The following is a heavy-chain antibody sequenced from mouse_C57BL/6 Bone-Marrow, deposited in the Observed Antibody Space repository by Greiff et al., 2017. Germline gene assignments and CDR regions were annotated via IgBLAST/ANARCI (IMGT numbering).Heavy chain of an antibody. J-gene: IGHJ3*01. D-gene: IGHD1-1*02. V-gene: IGHV10-3*01. CDR1: GFTFNTYA. Sequence: EVKVVESGGGLVQPKGSLKLSCAASGFTFNTYAMHWVRQAPGKGLEWVARLRSKSSNYATYYADSVKDRFTISRDDSQSMLYLKMNNLQTEDTAMYYCVRDYGPQRGFAYWGQGTLVTVSA. CDR2: LRSKSSNYAT. CDR3: VRDYGPQRGFAY.